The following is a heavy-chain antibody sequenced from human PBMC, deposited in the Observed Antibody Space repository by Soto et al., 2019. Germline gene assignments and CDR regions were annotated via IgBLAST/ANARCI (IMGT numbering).Heavy chain of an antibody. V-gene: IGHV3-30*18. CDR2: ISYDGSNK. J-gene: IGHJ6*02. D-gene: IGHD1-26*01. Sequence: PGGSLRLSCAAFGFTFSSYGMHWVRQAPGKGLEWVAVISYDGSNKYYADSVKGRFTISRDNSKNTLYLQMNSLRAEDTAVYYCAKDVVVGATPGLGDYYYYYGMDVWGQGTTVTVSS. CDR1: GFTFSSYG. CDR3: AKDVVVGATPGLGDYYYYYGMDV.